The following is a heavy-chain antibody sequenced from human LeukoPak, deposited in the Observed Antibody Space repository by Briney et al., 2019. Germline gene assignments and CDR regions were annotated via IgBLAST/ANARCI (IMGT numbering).Heavy chain of an antibody. CDR3: AREFVGYCSSTSCYQYWFDL. J-gene: IGHJ5*02. V-gene: IGHV1-46*01. D-gene: IGHD2-2*01. CDR1: GYTFTSYY. CDR2: INPSGGST. Sequence: ASVKVSCKASGYTFTSYYVHWVRQAPGQGLEWMGIINPSGGSTSYAQKFQGRVTMTRDTSTSTVYMELSSLRSEDTAVYYCAREFVGYCSSTSCYQYWFDLWGQGTLVTVSS.